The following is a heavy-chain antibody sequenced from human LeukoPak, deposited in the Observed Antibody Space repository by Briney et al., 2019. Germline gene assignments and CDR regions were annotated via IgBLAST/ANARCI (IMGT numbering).Heavy chain of an antibody. CDR3: TSGYYDFWSGYFGDY. J-gene: IGHJ4*02. D-gene: IGHD3-3*01. CDR1: GFTFSGSA. Sequence: PGGTLRLSCAASGFTFSGSAMHWVRQASGKGLEWVGRIRSKTNSYATAYVASVKGRFTISRDDSKNTAYLQMNSLKTEDTAVYYCTSGYYDFWSGYFGDYWGQGTLVTVSS. CDR2: IRSKTNSYAT. V-gene: IGHV3-73*01.